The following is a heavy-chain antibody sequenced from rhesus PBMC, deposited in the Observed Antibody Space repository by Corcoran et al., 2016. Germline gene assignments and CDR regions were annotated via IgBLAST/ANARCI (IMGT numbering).Heavy chain of an antibody. CDR3: ARRGSSWSFDY. Sequence: QVQLQESGPGLVKPSETLSLTCAVSGGSISSSNWWSWIHQPPGKGLEWIGYISGSNGCTYYNPSLKSRVTISTDTAKNQFFLKLGAVTAADTAVYYCARRGSSWSFDYWGQGVLVTVSS. D-gene: IGHD6-13*01. J-gene: IGHJ4*01. CDR2: ISGSNGCT. V-gene: IGHV4-65*01. CDR1: GGSISSSNW.